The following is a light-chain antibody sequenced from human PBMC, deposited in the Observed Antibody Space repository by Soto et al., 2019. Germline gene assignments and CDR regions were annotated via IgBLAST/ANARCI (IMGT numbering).Light chain of an antibody. J-gene: IGKJ4*02. CDR2: AAS. Sequence: EILMTQSPATLSVSPGERATISCRASQSVSSTLAWYQYDAGEAPRLLIYAASTRPSGIPPSFSGSGSWTEFTLTISSLQSEDFAVYYCKQYNRWPVTFGGGTKVDIK. CDR1: QSVSST. V-gene: IGKV3-15*01. CDR3: KQYNRWPVT.